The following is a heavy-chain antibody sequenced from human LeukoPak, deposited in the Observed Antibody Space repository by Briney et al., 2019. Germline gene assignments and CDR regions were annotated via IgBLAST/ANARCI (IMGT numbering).Heavy chain of an antibody. D-gene: IGHD2-2*01. CDR2: ISYDGSDK. V-gene: IGHV3-30*18. CDR1: GFTFSSYG. J-gene: IGHJ4*02. Sequence: GGSLSLSCAASGFTFSSYGMHWVRQAPGKGLEWGAVISYDGSDKYYADSVKGRFTISRDNSKNTVYLQMKSLRAEDTAVYYCAKKCQLLDIDYWGQGTLVTVSS. CDR3: AKKCQLLDIDY.